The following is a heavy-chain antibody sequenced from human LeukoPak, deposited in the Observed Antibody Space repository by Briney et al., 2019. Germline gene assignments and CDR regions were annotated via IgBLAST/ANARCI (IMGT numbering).Heavy chain of an antibody. D-gene: IGHD6-13*01. CDR3: ARGGLGSSSWYPIDY. CDR1: GFTFSSYW. J-gene: IGHJ4*02. Sequence: GGSLRLSCAASGFTFSSYWMHWVRQAPGKGLVWVSRIKSDGSSTSYADSVKGRFTVSRDNAKNTLYLQMNSLRAEDTAVYYCARGGLGSSSWYPIDYWGQGTLVTVSS. CDR2: IKSDGSST. V-gene: IGHV3-74*01.